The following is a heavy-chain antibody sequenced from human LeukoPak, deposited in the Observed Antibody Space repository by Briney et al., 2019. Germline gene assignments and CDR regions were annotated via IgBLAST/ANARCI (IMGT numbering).Heavy chain of an antibody. V-gene: IGHV3-21*01. CDR1: GFTFSSYS. D-gene: IGHD3-9*01. CDR2: ISSSSSYI. Sequence: PGGSLRLSCPASGFTFSSYSMNWVRQAPGKGLEWVSSISSSSSYIYYADSVKGRFTISRDNAKNSLYLQMNSLRAEDTAVYYCARWKAYFDWLYDPDAFDIWGQGTMVTVSS. J-gene: IGHJ3*02. CDR3: ARWKAYFDWLYDPDAFDI.